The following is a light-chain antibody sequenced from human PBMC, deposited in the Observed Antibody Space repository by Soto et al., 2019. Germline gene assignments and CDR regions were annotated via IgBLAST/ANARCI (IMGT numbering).Light chain of an antibody. V-gene: IGKV3-20*01. CDR1: PAVSSQY. CDR3: QQYGSSPPYT. CDR2: GAS. Sequence: EIVLTQSPGILSLSPGERAPLSFRASPAVSSQYLAWYQQKPGQAPRLLIYGASNRATGIPDRFSASGSKTDFTLTISRLEPEDFAVYYCQQYGSSPPYTFGQGTKLEIK. J-gene: IGKJ2*01.